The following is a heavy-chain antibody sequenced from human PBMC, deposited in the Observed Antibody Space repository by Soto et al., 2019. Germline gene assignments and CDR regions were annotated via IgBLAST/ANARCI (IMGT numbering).Heavy chain of an antibody. CDR3: ARALTPSTVTAGGYYYYYMDV. D-gene: IGHD4-17*01. Sequence: GGSLRLSCAASGFTFSSYAMHWGRQAPGKGLEYVSAISSNGGSTYYANSVKGRFTISRDNSKNTLYLQMGSLRAEDMAVYYCARALTPSTVTAGGYYYYYMDVWGKGTTVTVSS. J-gene: IGHJ6*03. CDR2: ISSNGGST. V-gene: IGHV3-64*01. CDR1: GFTFSSYA.